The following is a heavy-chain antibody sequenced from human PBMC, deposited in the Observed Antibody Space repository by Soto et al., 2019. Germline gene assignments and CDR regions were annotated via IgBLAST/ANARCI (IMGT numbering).Heavy chain of an antibody. Sequence: SETLSLTCTVSGGSISSGGYYWSWIRQTPGKGLEWIGYIYYTGSTNYNPSLKGRVTISVDTSKDQVSLKLRSVTGADTAVYYCARDQYWVRGWYYYYAMEVWGQGTKVTVSS. D-gene: IGHD3-10*01. CDR1: GGSISSGGYY. J-gene: IGHJ6*02. V-gene: IGHV4-61*08. CDR2: IYYTGST. CDR3: ARDQYWVRGWYYYYAMEV.